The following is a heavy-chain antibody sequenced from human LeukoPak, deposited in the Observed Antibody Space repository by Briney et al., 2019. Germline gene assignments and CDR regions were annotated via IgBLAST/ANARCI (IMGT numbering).Heavy chain of an antibody. Sequence: PGGSLRLSCAASGFTFSGYSMNWVRQAPGKALDWVSYISTTSSAIYYADSVKGRFTISRDSAKNSLYLQMNSLRDDDTAVYYCASSIVAAGSTYYFDSWGQGTLVTVSS. J-gene: IGHJ4*02. V-gene: IGHV3-48*02. CDR2: ISTTSSAI. D-gene: IGHD6-13*01. CDR1: GFTFSGYS. CDR3: ASSIVAAGSTYYFDS.